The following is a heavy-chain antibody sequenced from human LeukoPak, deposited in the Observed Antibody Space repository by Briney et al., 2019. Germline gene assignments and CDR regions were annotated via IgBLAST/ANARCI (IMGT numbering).Heavy chain of an antibody. CDR3: AKAKPPRNPLMVSAMRGYFDY. Sequence: GGSLRLSCAASGFTFSSYWMHWVRQAPGKGLEWVAFIRYDGSNKYYADSVKGRFTISRDNSKNTLFLQMNSLRAEDTAVYYCAKAKPPRNPLMVSAMRGYFDYWGQGTLVTVSS. V-gene: IGHV3-30*02. D-gene: IGHD2-8*01. J-gene: IGHJ4*02. CDR1: GFTFSSYW. CDR2: IRYDGSNK.